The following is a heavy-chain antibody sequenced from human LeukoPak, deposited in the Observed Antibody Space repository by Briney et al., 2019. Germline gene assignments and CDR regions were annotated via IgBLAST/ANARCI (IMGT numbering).Heavy chain of an antibody. V-gene: IGHV4-34*01. CDR3: ARLGGYCSSTSCAVDY. CDR2: INHGGST. Sequence: SETLSLTCSVSGGSIGTSYWSWIRQPPGKGLEWIGEINHGGSTNYNPSLKSRVTISVDTSKNQFSLKLSSVTAADTALYYCARLGGYCSSTSCAVDYWGQGTLVTVSS. CDR1: GGSIGTSY. D-gene: IGHD2-2*01. J-gene: IGHJ4*02.